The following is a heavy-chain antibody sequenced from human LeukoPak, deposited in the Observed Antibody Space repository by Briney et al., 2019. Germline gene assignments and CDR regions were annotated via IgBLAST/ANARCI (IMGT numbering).Heavy chain of an antibody. CDR1: GGSISSSNYY. Sequence: SETLSLTCTVSGGSISSSNYYWGWIRQPPGKGLEWIGSIYYSGSTNYNPSLKSRVTISVDTSKNQFSLKLSSVTAADTAVYYCARDRVSIAVAGTRWFDPWGQGTLVTVSS. V-gene: IGHV4-39*07. CDR2: IYYSGST. CDR3: ARDRVSIAVAGTRWFDP. D-gene: IGHD6-19*01. J-gene: IGHJ5*02.